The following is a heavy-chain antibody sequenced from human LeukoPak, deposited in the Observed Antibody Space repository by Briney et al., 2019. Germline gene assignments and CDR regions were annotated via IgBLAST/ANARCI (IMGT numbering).Heavy chain of an antibody. CDR2: IIPILGIA. J-gene: IGHJ4*02. CDR1: GGTFSSYT. D-gene: IGHD2-2*01. V-gene: IGHV1-69*02. Sequence: SSVKVSCKASGGTFSSYTISWVRQAPGQGLEWMGRIIPILGIANYAQKFQGRVTITADKSTSTAYMELSSLRSEDTAVYYCAIDCSSTSCYQGNVYWGQGTLVTVSS. CDR3: AIDCSSTSCYQGNVY.